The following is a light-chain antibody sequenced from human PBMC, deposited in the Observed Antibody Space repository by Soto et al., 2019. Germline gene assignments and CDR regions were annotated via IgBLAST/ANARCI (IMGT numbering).Light chain of an antibody. Sequence: EIVMTQSPATLSVSPGDRVTLSCRASEGVGLKLAWYQLKPGLPPRLLFYDASTRATGLPARFSGSGAGTEFTLSISSLQSEDFATYYCQHYSDSPTFGQGTKVDIK. V-gene: IGKV3-15*01. J-gene: IGKJ1*01. CDR2: DAS. CDR1: EGVGLK. CDR3: QHYSDSPT.